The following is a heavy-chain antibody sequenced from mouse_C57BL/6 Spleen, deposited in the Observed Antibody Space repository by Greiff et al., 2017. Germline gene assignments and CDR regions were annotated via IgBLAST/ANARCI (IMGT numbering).Heavy chain of an antibody. CDR2: IWGGGST. CDR1: GFSLTSYG. Sequence: QVQLQQSGPGLVQPSQSLSITCTVSGFSLTSYGVHWVRQSPGKGLEWLGVIWGGGSTDYNAAFISRLSISKDNSKSQVFFKMNSLQADDTAIYYCARKRNGYYGYFGGWGTGTTVTVSS. V-gene: IGHV2-2*01. CDR3: ARKRNGYYGYFGG. D-gene: IGHD2-2*01. J-gene: IGHJ1*03.